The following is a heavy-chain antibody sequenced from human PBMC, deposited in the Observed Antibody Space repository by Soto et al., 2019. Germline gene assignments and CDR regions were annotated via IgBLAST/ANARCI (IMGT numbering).Heavy chain of an antibody. Sequence: SETLSLTCTVSGGSISSYYWSWIRQPPGKGLEWIGYIYYSGSTYYNPSLKSRVTISVDTSKNQFSLKLSSVTAADTAVYYCARASCSGGSCYSYYYYYYMDVWGKGTTVTVSS. CDR2: IYYSGST. D-gene: IGHD2-15*01. J-gene: IGHJ6*03. V-gene: IGHV4-59*12. CDR3: ARASCSGGSCYSYYYYYYMDV. CDR1: GGSISSYY.